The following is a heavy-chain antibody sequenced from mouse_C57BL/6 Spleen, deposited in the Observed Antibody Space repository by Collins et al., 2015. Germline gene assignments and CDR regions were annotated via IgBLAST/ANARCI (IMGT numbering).Heavy chain of an antibody. CDR3: ARWGVDYDGYYYSMDY. J-gene: IGHJ4*01. Sequence: QLQQPGTELVEPGASVKLSCKASGYTFTSYWMHWVKQRPGQGLEWIGNINPSNGGANYNAKFTSKATLTVDISSSTAHMQLSSLTSEDSAVYYCARWGVDYDGYYYSMDYWGQGTSVTVSS. CDR2: INPSNGGA. CDR1: GYTFTSYW. V-gene: IGHV1-53*01. D-gene: IGHD2-4*01.